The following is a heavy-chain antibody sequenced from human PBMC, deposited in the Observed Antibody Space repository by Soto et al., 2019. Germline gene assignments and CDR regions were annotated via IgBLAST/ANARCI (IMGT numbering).Heavy chain of an antibody. Sequence: PGESLKISCKGSGYSFTSYWISWVRQMPGKGLEWMGRIDPSDSYTNYSPSFQGHVTISADKSISTAYLQWSSLKASDTAMYYCAKTGSQYSNSWYPNWFDPWGQGTLVTVSS. CDR3: AKTGSQYSNSWYPNWFDP. CDR1: GYSFTSYW. V-gene: IGHV5-10-1*01. J-gene: IGHJ5*02. CDR2: IDPSDSYT. D-gene: IGHD6-13*01.